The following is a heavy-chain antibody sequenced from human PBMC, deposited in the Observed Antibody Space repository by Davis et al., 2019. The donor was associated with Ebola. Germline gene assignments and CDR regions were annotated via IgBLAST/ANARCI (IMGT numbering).Heavy chain of an antibody. Sequence: ASVKVSCKASGYSLTTYGMHWVRQAPGQGLEWMGWINTNTGNPTYAKGFTGRFVFSLDTSVSTAYLQIDSLKTEDTAVYYCASLPDIWGQGTMVTVSS. V-gene: IGHV7-4-1*01. CDR2: INTNTGNP. CDR1: GYSLTTYG. CDR3: ASLPDI. J-gene: IGHJ3*02.